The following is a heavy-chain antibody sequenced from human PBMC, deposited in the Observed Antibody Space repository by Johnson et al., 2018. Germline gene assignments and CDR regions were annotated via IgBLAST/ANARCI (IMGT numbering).Heavy chain of an antibody. CDR3: GRDLSYYDILTGWFDAFDI. Sequence: QVQLVQSGGGLVKHGGSLRLSCAASGFTFSDYYMSWIRQAPGKGLEWVSYISSSGSTIYYADSVKGRFTIPRDNAKNSLYLQMNSRRAEDTAVYYCGRDLSYYDILTGWFDAFDIWGQGTMVTGSS. J-gene: IGHJ3*02. CDR2: ISSSGSTI. D-gene: IGHD3-9*01. CDR1: GFTFSDYY. V-gene: IGHV3-11*04.